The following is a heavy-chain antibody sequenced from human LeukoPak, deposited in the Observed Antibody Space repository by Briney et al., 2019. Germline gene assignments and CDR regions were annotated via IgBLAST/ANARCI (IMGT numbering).Heavy chain of an antibody. D-gene: IGHD5-24*01. CDR1: GYSFSTYW. CDR2: ISPADSFT. Sequence: RGESLKISCKGSGYSFSTYWIAWVRQMTGKGLEWMGMISPADSFTRYSPSFQGQVTMSADKSINTAYLQWSSMKASDTAMYYCARLPPGLGGNNWFDYWGQGTLVTVSS. V-gene: IGHV5-51*01. J-gene: IGHJ4*02. CDR3: ARLPPGLGGNNWFDY.